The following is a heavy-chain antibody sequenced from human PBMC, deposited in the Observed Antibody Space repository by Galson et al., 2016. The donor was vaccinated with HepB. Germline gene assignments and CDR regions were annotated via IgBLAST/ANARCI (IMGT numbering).Heavy chain of an antibody. CDR1: GDSVSSNSAA. J-gene: IGHJ4*02. Sequence: CAISGDSVSSNSAAWHWIRQSPSRGLEWLGRTYYRSNWHYDYAVSVTGRITINPDTSKNQFSLQLNSMTPEDTAVYYCARVSLVTANIWTWSAVEYWGQGALVTVSS. CDR2: TYYRSNWHY. CDR3: ARVSLVTANIWTWSAVEY. V-gene: IGHV6-1*01. D-gene: IGHD1-20*01.